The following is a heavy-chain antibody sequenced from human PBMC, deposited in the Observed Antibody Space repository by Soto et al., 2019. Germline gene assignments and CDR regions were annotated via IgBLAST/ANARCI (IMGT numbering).Heavy chain of an antibody. CDR2: IYWDDDK. CDR3: THSRCGGDCLQSSSSHYYYGMDV. D-gene: IGHD2-21*02. CDR1: GFSLSTGGVG. J-gene: IGHJ6*02. Sequence: QITLMESGPTLVKPTQTLTLTCTFSGFSLSTGGVGVGWIRQPPGKALEWLALIYWDDDKRYSPSLRSRLTITTDTSKNQVVLTMTNMDPVDTATYYCTHSRCGGDCLQSSSSHYYYGMDVWGQGTTVTVSS. V-gene: IGHV2-5*02.